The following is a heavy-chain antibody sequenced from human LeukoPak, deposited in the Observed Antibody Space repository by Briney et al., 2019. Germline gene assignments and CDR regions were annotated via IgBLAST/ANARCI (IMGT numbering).Heavy chain of an antibody. Sequence: GGSLRLSCAASGFTLSSSNMNWVRQAPGKGLEWVSSISSSSNYIYYADSVKGRFTISRDNAKNSVYLQMNSLRAEDTAVYYCARGRSYNSLSGVGYWGQGTLVTVSS. V-gene: IGHV3-21*01. CDR3: ARGRSYNSLSGVGY. D-gene: IGHD2/OR15-2a*01. CDR2: ISSSSNYI. CDR1: GFTLSSSN. J-gene: IGHJ4*02.